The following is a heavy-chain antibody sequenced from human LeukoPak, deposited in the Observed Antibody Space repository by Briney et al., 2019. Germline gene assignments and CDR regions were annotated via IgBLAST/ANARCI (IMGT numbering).Heavy chain of an antibody. Sequence: GGSLRLSCAASGFTLSHYWMSWVRQAPGKGLEWVAIIKYDGTEKYYVDSVKGRFTISRDNAKNSVYLQMNSLRAEDTAVYYCARDLMIVMVEEEGSADYWGQGTLVTASS. D-gene: IGHD3-22*01. CDR2: IKYDGTEK. CDR3: ARDLMIVMVEEEGSADY. CDR1: GFTLSHYW. V-gene: IGHV3-7*01. J-gene: IGHJ4*02.